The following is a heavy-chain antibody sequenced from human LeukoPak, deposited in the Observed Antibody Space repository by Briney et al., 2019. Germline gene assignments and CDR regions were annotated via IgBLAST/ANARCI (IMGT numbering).Heavy chain of an antibody. CDR2: IYSGGST. CDR1: GFTVSSNY. V-gene: IGHV3-53*05. J-gene: IGHJ4*02. Sequence: TGGSLRLSCAASGFTVSSNYMSWVRQAPGKGLEWVSVIYSGGSTYYADSVKGRFTISRDNSKNTLYLQMNSLRAEDTAVYYCAKDLATITGAFDYWGQGTLVTVSS. D-gene: IGHD5-24*01. CDR3: AKDLATITGAFDY.